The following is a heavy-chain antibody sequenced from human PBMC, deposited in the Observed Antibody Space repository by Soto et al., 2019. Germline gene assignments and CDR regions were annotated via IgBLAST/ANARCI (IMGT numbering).Heavy chain of an antibody. CDR3: ARYPLRLQFNSAFDY. CDR2: ISSSSSYI. D-gene: IGHD4-4*01. CDR1: GFTFSSYS. Sequence: EVQLVESGGGLVKPGGSLRLSCVASGFTFSSYSMNWVRQAPGKGLEWVSSISSSSSYIYYADSVKGRFTISRDNAKNSLYLQMNSLRAEDTAVYYCARYPLRLQFNSAFDYWGQGTLVTVSS. J-gene: IGHJ4*02. V-gene: IGHV3-21*01.